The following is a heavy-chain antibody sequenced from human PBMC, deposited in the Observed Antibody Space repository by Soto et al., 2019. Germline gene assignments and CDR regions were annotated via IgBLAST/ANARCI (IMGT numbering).Heavy chain of an antibody. CDR2: IIPIFGTA. CDR3: ARVPAARNWFDP. CDR1: GGTFSSYA. Sequence: ASVKVSCKASGGTFSSYAISWVRQAPGQGLEWMGGIIPIFGTANYAQKFQGRVTITADESTSTAYMELSSLRSEDTAVYYCARVPAARNWFDPWGQGTLVTVSS. J-gene: IGHJ5*02. V-gene: IGHV1-69*13. D-gene: IGHD2-2*01.